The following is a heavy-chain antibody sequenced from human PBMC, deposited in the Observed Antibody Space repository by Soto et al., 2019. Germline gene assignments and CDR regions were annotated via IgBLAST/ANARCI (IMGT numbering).Heavy chain of an antibody. J-gene: IGHJ3*02. CDR2: ISGSGGST. V-gene: IGHV3-23*01. CDR3: AKDRHIVVVVAATRGDAFDI. Sequence: GGSLRLSCAASGFTFSSYAMSWVRQAPGKGLEWVSAISGSGGSTYYADSVKGRFTISRDNSKNTLYLQMNSLRAEDTAVYYCAKDRHIVVVVAATRGDAFDIWGQGTMVTVSS. D-gene: IGHD2-15*01. CDR1: GFTFSSYA.